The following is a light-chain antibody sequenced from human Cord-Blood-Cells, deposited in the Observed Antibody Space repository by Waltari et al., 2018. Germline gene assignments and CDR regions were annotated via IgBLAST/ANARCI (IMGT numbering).Light chain of an antibody. CDR2: DAS. V-gene: IGKV1-33*01. Sequence: DIQMTQSPSSLSASVGDRVTTTCQESQDISNYLNCYKQKPGKAPKLLIYDASNLETGVPSRFSGSGSGTDFTFTSSSLQPEDIATYYCQQYDNLPPLTFGGGTKVEIK. CDR3: QQYDNLPPLT. J-gene: IGKJ4*01. CDR1: QDISNY.